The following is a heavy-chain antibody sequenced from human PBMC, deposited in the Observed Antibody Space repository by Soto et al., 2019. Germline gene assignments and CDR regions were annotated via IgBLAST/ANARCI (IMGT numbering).Heavy chain of an antibody. Sequence: GASVKVSCKASGYSFTNYAMHWVRQAPGQRLEWMGWINAGNGNTKYSQKFQGRLTITRDTSASTAYMELSSLRSEDTAVFYCANGDYLLPLDYWGQGTLVTVSS. D-gene: IGHD4-17*01. CDR3: ANGDYLLPLDY. CDR2: INAGNGNT. V-gene: IGHV1-3*01. J-gene: IGHJ4*02. CDR1: GYSFTNYA.